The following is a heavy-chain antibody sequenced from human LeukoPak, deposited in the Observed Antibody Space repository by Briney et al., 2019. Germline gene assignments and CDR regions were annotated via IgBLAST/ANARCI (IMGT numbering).Heavy chain of an antibody. CDR2: IRYDGSNK. V-gene: IGHV3-30*02. D-gene: IGHD6-19*01. J-gene: IGHJ4*02. Sequence: GGSLRLSCAASGFTFSSYGMHWVRQAPGKGLEWVAFIRYDGSNKYYADSVKGRFTISRDNSKNTLYLQMNSLRAEDTAVYYCAKDREAVAGQGGYFDYWGQGTLVTVSS. CDR3: AKDREAVAGQGGYFDY. CDR1: GFTFSSYG.